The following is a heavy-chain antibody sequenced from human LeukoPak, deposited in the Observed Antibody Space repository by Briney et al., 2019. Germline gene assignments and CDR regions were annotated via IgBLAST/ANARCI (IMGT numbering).Heavy chain of an antibody. J-gene: IGHJ4*02. V-gene: IGHV1-2*06. CDR3: ARDRESNYLYDY. CDR1: GGTFSSYA. CDR2: INPNSGGT. Sequence: GASVKVSCKASGGTFSSYAVSWVRQAPGQGLEWMGRINPNSGGTNYAQKFQGRVTMTRDTSISTAYMELSRLRSDDTAVYYCARDRESNYLYDYWGQGTLVTVSS. D-gene: IGHD4-11*01.